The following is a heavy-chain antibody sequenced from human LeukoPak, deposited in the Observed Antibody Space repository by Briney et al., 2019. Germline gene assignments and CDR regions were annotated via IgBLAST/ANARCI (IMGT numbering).Heavy chain of an antibody. J-gene: IGHJ4*02. CDR1: GFTFSTYS. D-gene: IGHD3-10*01. CDR2: ISGSSSTI. V-gene: IGHV3-48*01. CDR3: ARDCWDYGSGSYCGIDY. Sequence: GGSLRLSCAASGFTFSTYSMNWVRQAPGKGLEWISYISGSSSTIYYADSVKGRFTISRDNAKNSLYLQMNSLRAEDTAVYYCARDCWDYGSGSYCGIDYWGQGTLVTVSS.